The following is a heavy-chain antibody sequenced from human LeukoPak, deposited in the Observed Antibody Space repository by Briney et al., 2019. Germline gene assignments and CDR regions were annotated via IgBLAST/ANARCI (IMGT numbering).Heavy chain of an antibody. CDR2: ISSSGSTK. D-gene: IGHD5-12*01. V-gene: IGHV3-11*01. CDR1: GFTFSDYY. Sequence: GGSLRLSCAASGFTFSDYYMSWIRQAPGKGLEWVPYISSSGSTKYYADSVKGRFTISRDNAKNSLYLQMNSLRAEDTAVYYCARDGIVATIMYWGQGTLVTVSS. CDR3: ARDGIVATIMY. J-gene: IGHJ4*02.